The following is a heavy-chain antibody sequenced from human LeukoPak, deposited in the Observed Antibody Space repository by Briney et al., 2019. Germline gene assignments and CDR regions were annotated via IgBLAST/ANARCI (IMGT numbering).Heavy chain of an antibody. Sequence: PSETLSLTCTVSGGSISSGGYYWSWTRQPPGKALECIGEINHSGGTNYNPSLKSRVTISVDTFKNQFSLKLSSVTAADTALYYCARGMIDYSNYAAFDIWGQGAMVTVSS. CDR2: INHSGGT. CDR3: ARGMIDYSNYAAFDI. D-gene: IGHD4-11*01. J-gene: IGHJ3*02. CDR1: GGSISSGGYY. V-gene: IGHV4-39*07.